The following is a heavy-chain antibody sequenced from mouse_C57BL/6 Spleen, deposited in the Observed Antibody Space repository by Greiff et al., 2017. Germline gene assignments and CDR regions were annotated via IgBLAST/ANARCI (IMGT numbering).Heavy chain of an antibody. CDR2: IDPSDSYT. J-gene: IGHJ2*01. D-gene: IGHD2-4*01. V-gene: IGHV1-69*01. CDR1: GYTFTSYW. CDR3: ARGGYDYGYFDY. Sequence: QLQQPGAELVMPGASVKLSCKASGYTFTSYWMHWVKQRPGQGLEWIGEIDPSDSYTNYNQKFKGKSTLTVDKSSSTAYMQLSSLTSEDSAVYYCARGGYDYGYFDYWGQGTTLTVSS.